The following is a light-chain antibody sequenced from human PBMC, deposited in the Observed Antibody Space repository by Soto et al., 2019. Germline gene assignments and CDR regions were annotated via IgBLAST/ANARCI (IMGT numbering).Light chain of an antibody. CDR1: SSDVGGYNY. CDR3: SSYTSSSTVV. Sequence: QSVLTQPASVSGSPGQSITISCTRTSSDVGGYNYVSWYQQHPGKAPKLMIYDVSNRPSGVSNRFSGSKSGNTASLTISGRQAEDEADYYCSSYTSSSTVVFGGGTKLTVL. CDR2: DVS. J-gene: IGLJ2*01. V-gene: IGLV2-14*01.